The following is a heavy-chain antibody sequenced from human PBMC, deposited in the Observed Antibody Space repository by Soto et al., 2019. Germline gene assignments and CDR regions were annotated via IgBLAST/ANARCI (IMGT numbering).Heavy chain of an antibody. V-gene: IGHV4-39*07. CDR3: AKDSGYNYGYFRWFDP. Sequence: SETLSLTCSVSGGPISSNSYYWGWIRQPPGKGLEWIGSIYYSGNTYYNPSLKSRVTISVDTSKSQFSLKLSSVTAADTAVYYCAKDSGYNYGYFRWFDPWGQGTLVTVSS. J-gene: IGHJ5*02. D-gene: IGHD5-18*01. CDR1: GGPISSNSYY. CDR2: IYYSGNT.